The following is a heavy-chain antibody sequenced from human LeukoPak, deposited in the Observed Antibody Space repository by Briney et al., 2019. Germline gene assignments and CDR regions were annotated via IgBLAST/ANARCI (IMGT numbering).Heavy chain of an antibody. J-gene: IGHJ3*02. CDR2: ISAYNGNT. CDR1: GYTFTSYG. D-gene: IGHD2-2*01. Sequence: ASVKVSCKASGYTFTSYGISWVRQAPGQGLEWMGWISAYNGNTNYAQKLQGRVTMTTDTSTSTAYMELRGLRSDDTAVYYCARFNGIVVVPAARAGITAPRSAFDIWGQGTMVTVSS. V-gene: IGHV1-18*01. CDR3: ARFNGIVVVPAARAGITAPRSAFDI.